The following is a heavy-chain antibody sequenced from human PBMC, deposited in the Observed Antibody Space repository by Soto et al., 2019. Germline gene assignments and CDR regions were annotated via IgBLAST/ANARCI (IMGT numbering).Heavy chain of an antibody. J-gene: IGHJ4*02. CDR3: AKDQGSSWYEIDY. CDR1: GFTFSNYA. Sequence: EVQLLESGGGLVQPGGSLRLSCAASGFTFSNYAVTWVRQDPGKGLEWVSTISGSGGSTYYADSVKGRFTISRDNSKNTLYLQMNSLIAEDTAVYYCAKDQGSSWYEIDYWGQGTLVTVSS. D-gene: IGHD6-13*01. V-gene: IGHV3-23*01. CDR2: ISGSGGST.